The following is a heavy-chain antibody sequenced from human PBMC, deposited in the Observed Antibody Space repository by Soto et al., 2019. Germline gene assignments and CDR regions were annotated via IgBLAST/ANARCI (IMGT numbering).Heavy chain of an antibody. CDR1: GYTFTSYA. Sequence: QVQLVQSGAEVKKPGASVKVSCKASGYTFTSYAMHWVRQAPGQRLEWMGWINAGHGNTKYSHKFQGRVTITRETSASAAYMELSSLKSEDTAVYYCAGGFRGGDAEWFDPWGQGTLVTVFS. CDR3: AGGFRGGDAEWFDP. CDR2: INAGHGNT. V-gene: IGHV1-3*01. J-gene: IGHJ5*02. D-gene: IGHD2-21*02.